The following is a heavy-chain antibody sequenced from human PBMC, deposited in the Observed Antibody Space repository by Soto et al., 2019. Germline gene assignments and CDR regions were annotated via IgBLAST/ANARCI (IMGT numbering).Heavy chain of an antibody. V-gene: IGHV5-51*01. Sequence: HGESLKISCKVSGYSFTSYWIGWVRQIPGKGLEWMGIIYPGDSDTRYSPSFQGQVTISADKSISTAYLQWSSLKASDTAMYYCARRRGLMAGTGYYYYYGMDVWGQGTTVTVSS. CDR2: IYPGDSDT. CDR3: ARRRGLMAGTGYYYYYGMDV. J-gene: IGHJ6*02. D-gene: IGHD6-19*01. CDR1: GYSFTSYW.